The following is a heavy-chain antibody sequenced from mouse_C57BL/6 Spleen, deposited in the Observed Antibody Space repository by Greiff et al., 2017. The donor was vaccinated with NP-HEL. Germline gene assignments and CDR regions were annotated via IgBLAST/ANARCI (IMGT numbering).Heavy chain of an antibody. Sequence: EVQLQESVAELVRPGASVKLSCTASGFNIKNTYMHWVKQRPEQGLEWIGRIDPANGNTKYAPKFQGKATITADTSSNTAYLQLSSLTSEDTAIYYCASAYYSNPAWFAYWGQGTLVTVSA. CDR3: ASAYYSNPAWFAY. CDR2: IDPANGNT. CDR1: GFNIKNTY. J-gene: IGHJ3*01. D-gene: IGHD2-5*01. V-gene: IGHV14-3*01.